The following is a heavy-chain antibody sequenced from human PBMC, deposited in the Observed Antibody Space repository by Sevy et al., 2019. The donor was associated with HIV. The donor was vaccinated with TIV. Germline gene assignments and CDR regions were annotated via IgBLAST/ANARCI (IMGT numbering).Heavy chain of an antibody. V-gene: IGHV3-9*01. CDR3: ARDRDVGYCTNGVCFNFDN. D-gene: IGHD2-8*01. Sequence: GGSLRLSCAASGFTFDDYAMHWVRQAPGKGLEWVSGISWNSASIDYADSVKGRFTISRDNAKNSLYLQMKSLRAGDTALYYCARDRDVGYCTNGVCFNFDNWGQGTLVTVSS. CDR1: GFTFDDYA. J-gene: IGHJ4*01. CDR2: ISWNSASI.